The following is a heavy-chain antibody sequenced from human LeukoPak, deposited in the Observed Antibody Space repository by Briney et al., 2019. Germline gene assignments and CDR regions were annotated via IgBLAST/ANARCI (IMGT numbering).Heavy chain of an antibody. CDR3: ARAYSSSWPNYYYYMDV. D-gene: IGHD6-13*01. CDR2: IKQDGSEK. Sequence: GGSLRLSCAASGFTFSSYWMSWVRQAPGKGLEWVANIKQDGSEKYYVDSVKGRFTISRDNAKNSLYLQMNSLRAEDTAVYYCARAYSSSWPNYYYYMDVWGKGTTVTVSS. J-gene: IGHJ6*03. V-gene: IGHV3-7*01. CDR1: GFTFSSYW.